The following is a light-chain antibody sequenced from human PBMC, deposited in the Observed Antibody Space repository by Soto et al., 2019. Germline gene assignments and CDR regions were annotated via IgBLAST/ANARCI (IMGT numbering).Light chain of an antibody. J-gene: IGKJ2*01. V-gene: IGKV3-20*01. CDR2: GAS. CDR1: QSGSNSTY. CDR3: HQYGSSPSYT. Sequence: EIVLTQSPGTLSLSPGERATLSCRASQSGSNSTYLAWYQQKPGQAPRLLIYGASSRATGIPDRFSGSGSGTDFTLTISRLEPEDFAVYYCHQYGSSPSYTFGQGTKLEIK.